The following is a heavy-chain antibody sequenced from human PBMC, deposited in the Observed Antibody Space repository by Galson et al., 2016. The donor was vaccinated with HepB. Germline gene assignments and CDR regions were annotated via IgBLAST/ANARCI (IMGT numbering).Heavy chain of an antibody. D-gene: IGHD3-3*01. CDR3: ARASTRTDYDFWSGYNHYYFDL. V-gene: IGHV1-18*01. Sequence: SVKVSCKASGYTFTSYGFSWVRQAPGQGLEWMGWINSYNGNTKHAQKFQGRLTMTTDTSTRTAYMELRSLRFDDTAVYYCARASTRTDYDFWSGYNHYYFDLWGRGTLVTVSS. CDR2: INSYNGNT. J-gene: IGHJ2*01. CDR1: GYTFTSYG.